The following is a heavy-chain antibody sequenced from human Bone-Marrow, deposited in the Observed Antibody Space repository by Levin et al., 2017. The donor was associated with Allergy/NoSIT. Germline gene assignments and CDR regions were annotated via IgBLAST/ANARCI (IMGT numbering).Heavy chain of an antibody. CDR1: GGSFTGYF. D-gene: IGHD3-10*01. J-gene: IGHJ4*02. V-gene: IGHV4-34*01. Sequence: SETLSLTCAVDGGSFTGYFWTLIRQPPGKGLEWIGEINHSGSTKYNPSLTSRVTISVDTSKKEFSLNLSSVTAADTAVFYCARGGRWSFSYYFDYWGQGTRVTVSS. CDR3: ARGGRWSFSYYFDY. CDR2: INHSGST.